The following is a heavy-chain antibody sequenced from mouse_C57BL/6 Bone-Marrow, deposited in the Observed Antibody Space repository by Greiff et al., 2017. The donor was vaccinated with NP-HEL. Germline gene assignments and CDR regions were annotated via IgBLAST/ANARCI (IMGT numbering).Heavy chain of an antibody. V-gene: IGHV1-81*01. J-gene: IGHJ3*01. Sequence: VKLQQSGAELARPGASVKLSCKASGYTFTSYGISWVKQRTGQGLEWIGEIYPRSGNTYYNEKFKGKATLTADKSSSTAYMELRSLTSEDSAVYFCAYSWFAYWGQGTLVTVSA. CDR2: IYPRSGNT. CDR3: AYSWFAY. CDR1: GYTFTSYG.